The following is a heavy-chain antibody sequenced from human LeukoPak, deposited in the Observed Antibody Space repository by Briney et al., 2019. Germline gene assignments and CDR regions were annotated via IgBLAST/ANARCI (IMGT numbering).Heavy chain of an antibody. Sequence: SETLSLTCTASGGSLSSYYWSWIRQPAGKGLEWVWRIYTSGSTNYNPSLKSRVTMSVDTSKNQFSLKLSSVTAADTAVYYCARVTQYSSSWDAYYFDYWGQGTLVTVSS. V-gene: IGHV4-4*07. D-gene: IGHD6-13*01. CDR3: ARVTQYSSSWDAYYFDY. J-gene: IGHJ4*02. CDR2: IYTSGST. CDR1: GGSLSSYY.